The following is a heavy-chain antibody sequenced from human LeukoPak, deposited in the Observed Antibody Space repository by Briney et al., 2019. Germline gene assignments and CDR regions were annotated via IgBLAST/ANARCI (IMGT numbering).Heavy chain of an antibody. V-gene: IGHV4-34*01. CDR3: ASHGIAAAGTDAFDI. J-gene: IGHJ3*02. D-gene: IGHD6-13*01. CDR2: INHSGST. CDR1: GGSFSGYY. Sequence: SETLSLTCAVYGGSFSGYYWSWIRQPPGKGLEWIGEINHSGSTNYNPYLKSRVTISVDTSKNQFSLKLSSVTAADTAVYYCASHGIAAAGTDAFDIWGQGTMVTVSS.